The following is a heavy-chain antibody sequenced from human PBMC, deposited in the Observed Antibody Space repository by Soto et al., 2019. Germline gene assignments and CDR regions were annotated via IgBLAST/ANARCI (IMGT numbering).Heavy chain of an antibody. CDR2: IDWDDDK. D-gene: IGHD1-7*01. V-gene: IGHV2-70*04. Sequence: SGPTLVNPTQTLTLTCTFSGFPLSTSGMRVSWIRQPPGKALEWLARIDWDDDKFYSTSLKTRLTISKDTSKNQVVLTMTNMDPVDTATYYCARGTLDYYYGMDVWGQGTTVTVSS. CDR1: GFPLSTSGMR. J-gene: IGHJ6*02. CDR3: ARGTLDYYYGMDV.